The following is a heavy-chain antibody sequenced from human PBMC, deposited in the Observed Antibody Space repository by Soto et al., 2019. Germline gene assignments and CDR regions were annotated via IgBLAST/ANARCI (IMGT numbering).Heavy chain of an antibody. D-gene: IGHD3-22*01. CDR3: ARDLGLGFYDSSGYLGY. CDR2: IYYSGST. CDR1: GGSLISYY. J-gene: IGHJ4*02. V-gene: IGHV4-30-4*08. Sequence: SETLSLTCTVSGGSLISYYWSWIRQPPGKGLEWIGYIYYSGSTYYNPSLKSRVTISVDTSKNQFPLKLSSVTAADTAVYYCARDLGLGFYDSSGYLGYWGQGTLVTVS.